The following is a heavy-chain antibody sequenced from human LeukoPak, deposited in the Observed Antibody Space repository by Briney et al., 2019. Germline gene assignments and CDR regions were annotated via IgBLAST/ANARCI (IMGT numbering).Heavy chain of an antibody. J-gene: IGHJ6*02. CDR1: GGSFSGYY. D-gene: IGHD6-13*01. CDR3: ARDRKLTAAGFPYYYYYYGMDV. CDR2: INHSGST. Sequence: KASETLSLTCAVYGGSFSGYYWSWIRQPPGKRLEWIGEINHSGSTNYNPSLKSRVTISVDTSKNQFSLKLSSVTAADTAVYYCARDRKLTAAGFPYYYYYYGMDVWGQGTTVTVSS. V-gene: IGHV4-34*01.